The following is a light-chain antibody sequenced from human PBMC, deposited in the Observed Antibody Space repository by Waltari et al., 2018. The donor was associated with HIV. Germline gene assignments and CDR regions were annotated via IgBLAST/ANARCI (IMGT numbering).Light chain of an antibody. V-gene: IGLV1-51*01. Sequence: QSVLTQPPSVSATPGQKVTISCSGSTSNIGNNFVSWYYHIPGTAPKLLIFDTTERPSGIPDRFSASKSGTSATLGITGLQTGDEADYYCATWDDSLSGVIVGGGTKLTAL. J-gene: IGLJ2*01. CDR3: ATWDDSLSGVI. CDR1: TSNIGNNF. CDR2: DTT.